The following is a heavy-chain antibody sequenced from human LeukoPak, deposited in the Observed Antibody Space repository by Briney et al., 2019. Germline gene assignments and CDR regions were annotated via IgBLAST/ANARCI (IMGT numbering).Heavy chain of an antibody. V-gene: IGHV1-8*01. CDR3: ARGHSPGLGLRYYYYYMDV. CDR1: GYTFTSYD. J-gene: IGHJ6*03. Sequence: ASVKVSCKASGYTFTSYDTNWVRQATGQGLEWMGWMNPNSGNTGYAQKFQGRVTMTRNTSISTAYMELSSLRSEDTAVYYCARGHSPGLGLRYYYYYMDVWGKGTTVTVSS. D-gene: IGHD2-15*01. CDR2: MNPNSGNT.